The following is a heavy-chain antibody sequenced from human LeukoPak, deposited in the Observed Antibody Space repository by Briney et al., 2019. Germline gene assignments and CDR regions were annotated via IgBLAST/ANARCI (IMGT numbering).Heavy chain of an antibody. CDR2: IYYSGST. V-gene: IGHV4-39*01. CDR1: GGSISSSSYY. J-gene: IGHJ4*02. Sequence: SETLSLTCTVSGGSISSSSYYWGWIRQPPGKGLEWIGSIYYSGSTYYNPSLKSRATISVDTSKNQFSLKLNSVTAADTAVYYCARQRYSSGCLDYWGQGTLVTVSS. D-gene: IGHD6-19*01. CDR3: ARQRYSSGCLDY.